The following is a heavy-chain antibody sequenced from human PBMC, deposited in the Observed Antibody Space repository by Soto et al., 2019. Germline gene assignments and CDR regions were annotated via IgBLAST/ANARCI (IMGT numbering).Heavy chain of an antibody. Sequence: ASVKVSCKASGYSFTSYAMHWVRQAPGQRLEWMGWINPGNGNTKYSQKFEGRVTITRDTSASTAYMQLSSLRSEDTAVYYCARDSVVAPTTYYFDYWGQGTLVTVS. J-gene: IGHJ4*02. V-gene: IGHV1-3*01. D-gene: IGHD2-15*01. CDR1: GYSFTSYA. CDR2: INPGNGNT. CDR3: ARDSVVAPTTYYFDY.